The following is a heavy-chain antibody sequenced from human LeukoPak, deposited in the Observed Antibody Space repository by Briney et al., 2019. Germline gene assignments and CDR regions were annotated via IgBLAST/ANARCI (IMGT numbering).Heavy chain of an antibody. D-gene: IGHD3-22*01. Sequence: SETLSLTCAVYGGSFSGYCWSWIRQPPGKGLEWMGEINHSGSTNYNPPLESRVTISVDTSKNQFSLKLNSVTAADTAVYYCASYLYSYDYTSYYFDFWGQGTLVTVSS. CDR2: INHSGST. CDR3: ASYLYSYDYTSYYFDF. CDR1: GGSFSGYC. J-gene: IGHJ4*02. V-gene: IGHV4-34*01.